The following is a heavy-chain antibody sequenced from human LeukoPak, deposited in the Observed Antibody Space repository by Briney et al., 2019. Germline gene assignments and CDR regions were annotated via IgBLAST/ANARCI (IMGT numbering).Heavy chain of an antibody. J-gene: IGHJ3*02. CDR2: IYSGIRT. D-gene: IGHD6-13*01. Sequence: AGGSLRLSCAASGFTVSSNYMSWVRQAPGKGLEWVSVIYSGIRTYYADSVKGRFTISRDNSKNTLYLQMNSLRAEDTAVYYCARGRQQLVRNDAFDIWGQGTMVTVSS. CDR1: GFTVSSNY. CDR3: ARGRQQLVRNDAFDI. V-gene: IGHV3-53*01.